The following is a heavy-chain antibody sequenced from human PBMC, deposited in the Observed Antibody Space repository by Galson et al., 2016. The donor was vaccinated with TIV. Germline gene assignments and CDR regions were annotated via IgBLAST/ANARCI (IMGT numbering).Heavy chain of an antibody. CDR2: ISDGGNT. J-gene: IGHJ6*02. V-gene: IGHV3-66*02. D-gene: IGHD2-15*01. CDR1: GLSVSINY. Sequence: SLRLSCAASGLSVSINYMTWVRQAPGTGLQWVSLISDGGNTYYADSVKGRFTISRDNSKNILYLQMNSLRVEDTAVYYCARHLSAADYFGMDVWGQGTTVTVSS. CDR3: ARHLSAADYFGMDV.